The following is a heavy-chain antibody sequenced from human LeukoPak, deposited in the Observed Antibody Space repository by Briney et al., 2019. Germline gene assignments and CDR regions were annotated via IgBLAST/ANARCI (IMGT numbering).Heavy chain of an antibody. Sequence: TGGSLRLSCAASGFPFSNYWMTWVRQAPGKGPEWVASIRQGGSEKYYVDSVKGRFTISRDNAKNSLYLQMSTLRAEDTTVYYCARGSYYDTSGYVNWYFDLWGRGTLVTVSS. D-gene: IGHD3-22*01. CDR2: IRQGGSEK. V-gene: IGHV3-7*01. CDR1: GFPFSNYW. CDR3: ARGSYYDTSGYVNWYFDL. J-gene: IGHJ2*01.